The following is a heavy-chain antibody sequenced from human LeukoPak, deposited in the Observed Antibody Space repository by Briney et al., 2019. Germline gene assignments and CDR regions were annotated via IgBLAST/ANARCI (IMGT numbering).Heavy chain of an antibody. D-gene: IGHD4-23*01. CDR3: ARDNSVEDTAWWFDP. CDR1: GYTFTSYY. V-gene: IGHV1-46*01. CDR2: INPSGGST. Sequence: ASVKVSCKASGYTFTSYYMHWVRQAPGQGLEWMGIINPSGGSTSYAQKFQGRVTMTRDMSTSTDYMELSSLRSEDTAVYYCARDNSVEDTAWWFDPWGQGTLVIVSS. J-gene: IGHJ5*02.